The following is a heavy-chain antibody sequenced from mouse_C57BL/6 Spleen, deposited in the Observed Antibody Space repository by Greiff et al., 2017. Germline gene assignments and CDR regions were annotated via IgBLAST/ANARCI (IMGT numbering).Heavy chain of an antibody. Sequence: EVQLQQSGAELVRPGASVKLSCTASGFNIKDDYMHWVKQRPEQGLEWIGWIYPENGDTEYASKFQGKATITADTSSNTAYLQLSSLTSEDTAVYYCTTDGNSYYAMDYWGQGTSVTVSS. CDR1: GFNIKDDY. CDR3: TTDGNSYYAMDY. V-gene: IGHV14-4*01. CDR2: IYPENGDT. D-gene: IGHD2-1*01. J-gene: IGHJ4*01.